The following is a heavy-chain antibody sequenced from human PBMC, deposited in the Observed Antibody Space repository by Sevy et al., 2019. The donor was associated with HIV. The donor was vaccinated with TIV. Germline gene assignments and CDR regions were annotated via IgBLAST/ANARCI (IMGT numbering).Heavy chain of an antibody. D-gene: IGHD1-26*01. Sequence: SQTLSLTCTVSGGSITSLYWNWIRQPPGKGLEWIANIYYNGHINYSPSLKSRVTLSLDTSKNQFSLRLSSVSAADTAMYYCAGENAWGRGYSWGQGTLVTVSS. CDR3: AGENAWGRGYS. CDR2: IYYNGHI. CDR1: GGSITSLY. V-gene: IGHV4-59*08. J-gene: IGHJ4*02.